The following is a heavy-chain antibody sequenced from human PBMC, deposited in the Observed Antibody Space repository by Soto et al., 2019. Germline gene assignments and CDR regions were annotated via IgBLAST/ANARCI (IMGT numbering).Heavy chain of an antibody. Sequence: QVQLVQPGAEVKKPGASVKVSCQASGGTFSSYAISWVRQAHGQGLEWMGGIIPISGTANYAQKFQGRVTITADESTSTDYMELSSLRSEDTAVYYCARSQGSSTSLEIYYYYYYGMDVWGQGTTVTVSS. V-gene: IGHV1-69*01. D-gene: IGHD2-2*01. CDR1: GGTFSSYA. CDR2: IIPISGTA. J-gene: IGHJ6*02. CDR3: ARSQGSSTSLEIYYYYYYGMDV.